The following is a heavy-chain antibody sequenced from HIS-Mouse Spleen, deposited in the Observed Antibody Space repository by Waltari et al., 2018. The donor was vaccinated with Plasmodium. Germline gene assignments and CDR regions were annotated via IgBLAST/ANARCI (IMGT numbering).Heavy chain of an antibody. D-gene: IGHD3-16*01. V-gene: IGHV1-18*01. CDR2: INANKGNT. Sequence: QVQVVQSAAEVKKPGASVRVSCKASVYTFQRYGRSWVRQAPGQGLEWMGWINANKGNTNYAQKLQGRVTMTTDTSTSTAYMELRSLRSDDTAVYYCARSLGDDYWGQGTLVTVSS. CDR1: VYTFQRYG. J-gene: IGHJ4*02. CDR3: ARSLGDDY.